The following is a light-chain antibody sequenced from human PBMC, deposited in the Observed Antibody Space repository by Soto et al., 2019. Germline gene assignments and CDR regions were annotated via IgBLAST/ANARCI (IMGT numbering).Light chain of an antibody. Sequence: QSALTQPASVSGSPGQSITISCTGTASDVGAYNYVSWYQKHPGKAPKVMIYDVTNRPSGISHRFSGSKSGNTASLTISGLQAEDEADYYCSSYSSSSTRHVFGTGTKLTVL. CDR1: ASDVGAYNY. CDR2: DVT. J-gene: IGLJ1*01. V-gene: IGLV2-14*03. CDR3: SSYSSSSTRHV.